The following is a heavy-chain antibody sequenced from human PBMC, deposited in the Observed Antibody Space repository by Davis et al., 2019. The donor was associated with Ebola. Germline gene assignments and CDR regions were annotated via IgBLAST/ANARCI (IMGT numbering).Heavy chain of an antibody. D-gene: IGHD2-8*01. CDR2: ISGSGGST. Sequence: PGGSLRLSCAASGITFSSYDLTWVRQAPGKGLEWVSGISGSGGSTYYADSVKGRFTISKGNFNNTMYLQRNSLGAEGTAVYYWAREPRSCTNGVCDYYGMDVWGQGTTVTVSS. J-gene: IGHJ6*02. CDR3: AREPRSCTNGVCDYYGMDV. V-gene: IGHV3-23*01. CDR1: GITFSSYD.